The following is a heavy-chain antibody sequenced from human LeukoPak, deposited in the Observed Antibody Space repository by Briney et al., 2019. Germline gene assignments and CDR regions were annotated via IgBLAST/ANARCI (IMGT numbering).Heavy chain of an antibody. CDR1: GYTFTGYY. D-gene: IGHD3-22*01. CDR2: INPNSGGT. V-gene: IGHV1-2*02. J-gene: IGHJ5*02. Sequence: ASVKVSCKASGYTFTGYYMHWVRQAPGQGLEWMGWINPNSGGTNYAQKFQGRVTMTRDTSISTAYMELSRLRSDDTAVYYCARGVVVVILGGGQNWFDPWGQGTLVTVSS. CDR3: ARGVVVVILGGGQNWFDP.